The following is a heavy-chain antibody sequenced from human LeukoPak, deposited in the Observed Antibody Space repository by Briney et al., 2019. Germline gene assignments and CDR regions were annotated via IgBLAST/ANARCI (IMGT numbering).Heavy chain of an antibody. CDR3: ARGGKWELPNFDY. J-gene: IGHJ4*02. Sequence: ASVKVSCKASGYTFTSYDINWVRQATGQGLEWMGWMNPNSGNTGYAQKFQGRVTITRNASISTAYMELSSLRSEDTAVYYCARGGKWELPNFDYWGQGTLVTVSS. V-gene: IGHV1-8*03. D-gene: IGHD1-26*01. CDR2: MNPNSGNT. CDR1: GYTFTSYD.